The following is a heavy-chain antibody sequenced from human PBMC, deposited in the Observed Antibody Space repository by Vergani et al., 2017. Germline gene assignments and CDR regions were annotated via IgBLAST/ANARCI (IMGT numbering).Heavy chain of an antibody. V-gene: IGHV3-15*01. D-gene: IGHD1-1*01. J-gene: IGHJ5*02. Sequence: EVQLVESGGGLVKPWGSLRLSCAASGLNFRNAWMNWVRQTPGKGLEWVGRIKNKNDGETTDYAAPVKSRFSISRDDSRNIVFLQMNNLKTEDTAVYYCGTLYHWGQGTLAIVSS. CDR2: IKNKNDGETT. CDR1: GLNFRNAW. CDR3: GTLYH.